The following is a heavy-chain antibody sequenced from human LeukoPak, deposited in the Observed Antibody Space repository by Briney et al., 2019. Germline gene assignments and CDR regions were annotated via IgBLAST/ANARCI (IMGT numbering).Heavy chain of an antibody. CDR1: GYTFTGYY. J-gene: IGHJ5*02. D-gene: IGHD3-16*01. Sequence: ASVKVSCKASGYTFTGYYMHWVRQAPRQGLEWMGWINPNSGGTNYAQKFQGRVTMTRDTSISTAYMELSRLRSDDTAVYYCVRGGNVWGSHNWFDPWGQGTLVTVSS. CDR2: INPNSGGT. CDR3: VRGGNVWGSHNWFDP. V-gene: IGHV1-2*02.